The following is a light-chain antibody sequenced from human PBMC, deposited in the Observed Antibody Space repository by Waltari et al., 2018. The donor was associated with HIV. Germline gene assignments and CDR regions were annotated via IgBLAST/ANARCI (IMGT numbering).Light chain of an antibody. CDR1: ALPNRY. V-gene: IGLV3-25*03. Sequence: SYELTQPPSMSVSPGQTARITCFGDALPNRYAYWYQQRPGQAPVVVIYKDRERPSGIPGRFSGSNSGTTVTLIISGVQPEDEADYYCQSADRSGSHVVFGGGTKVTV. CDR2: KDR. J-gene: IGLJ2*01. CDR3: QSADRSGSHVV.